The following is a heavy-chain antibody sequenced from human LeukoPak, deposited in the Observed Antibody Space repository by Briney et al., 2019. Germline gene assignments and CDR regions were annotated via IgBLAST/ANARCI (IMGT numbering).Heavy chain of an antibody. V-gene: IGHV3-33*01. CDR2: MLSDGSNK. CDR3: TTFDYAAFLI. CDR1: GFTFSAYN. J-gene: IGHJ3*02. Sequence: PGRSLRLSCAASGFTFSAYNMHWVRQAPGKGLEWVALMLSDGSNKYHADSVKGRFTISRDNSKNALFLQMNSLRDEDTAVYYCTTFDYAAFLIWGQGTMVTVSS. D-gene: IGHD4/OR15-4a*01.